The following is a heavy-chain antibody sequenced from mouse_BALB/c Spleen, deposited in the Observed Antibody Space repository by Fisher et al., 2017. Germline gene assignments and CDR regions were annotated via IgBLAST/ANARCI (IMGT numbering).Heavy chain of an antibody. CDR3: ARTYGYYWYFDV. Sequence: GKFKGKATLTTDKSSSTAYMQLSSLASEDSAVYYCARTYGYYWYFDVWGAGTTVTVSS. D-gene: IGHD1-2*01. V-gene: IGHV1-82*01. J-gene: IGHJ1*01.